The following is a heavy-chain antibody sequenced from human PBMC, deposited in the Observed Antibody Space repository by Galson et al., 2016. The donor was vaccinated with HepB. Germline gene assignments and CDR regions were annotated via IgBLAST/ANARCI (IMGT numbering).Heavy chain of an antibody. CDR1: GFTFSDSG. J-gene: IGHJ3*02. Sequence: SLRLSCAASGFTFSDSGMHWVRQAPGKGLEWLAIIWFDGSNTYYADSVKGRFTISRDNSKKTLYLQMISLRPEDTAVYYCAREEIAFDILGRGTMVTVSS. CDR2: IWFDGSNT. V-gene: IGHV3-33*08. CDR3: AREEIAFDI. D-gene: IGHD5-24*01.